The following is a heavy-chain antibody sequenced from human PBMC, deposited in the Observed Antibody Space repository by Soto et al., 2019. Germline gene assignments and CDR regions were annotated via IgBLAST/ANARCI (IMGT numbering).Heavy chain of an antibody. D-gene: IGHD3-10*01. V-gene: IGHV4-61*01. CDR1: GGSVSSGSYY. Sequence: QVQLQESGPGLVKPSETLSLTCTVSGGSVSSGSYYWSWIRQPPGKGLEWIGYIYYSGSTNYNPSLKSRVTIAVDTSKNQFSLKLSSVTAADTAVYYCARGDYYYGSGSYDYWGQGTLVTVSS. J-gene: IGHJ4*02. CDR3: ARGDYYYGSGSYDY. CDR2: IYYSGST.